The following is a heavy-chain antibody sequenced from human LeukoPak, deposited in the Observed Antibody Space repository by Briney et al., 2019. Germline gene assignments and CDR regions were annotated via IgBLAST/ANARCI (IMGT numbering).Heavy chain of an antibody. J-gene: IGHJ5*02. CDR2: ISTYNSNT. D-gene: IGHD3-3*01. Sequence: GASVKLSCKASGYTFTSYGISWVRQAPGQGLEWMGWISTYNSNTHYAQKLQGRVTMTTDTSTSTAYMELRSLRSDDTAVYYCARDGPKITIFGVVIMTGWFDPWGQGTLVTVSS. V-gene: IGHV1-18*01. CDR3: ARDGPKITIFGVVIMTGWFDP. CDR1: GYTFTSYG.